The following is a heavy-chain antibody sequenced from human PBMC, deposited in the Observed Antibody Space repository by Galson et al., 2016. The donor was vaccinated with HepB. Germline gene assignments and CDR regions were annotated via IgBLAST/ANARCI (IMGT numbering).Heavy chain of an antibody. V-gene: IGHV1-24*01. Sequence: SVKVSCKVSGYRLSELSMHWVRQAPGKGLEWVGGFDPEEGETLYAQKFQGRVTMTEDSTTDTAYMELRSLRSDDTAVYYCATVGYDTLTGYYMGDAVDFWGQGTMVTVSS. J-gene: IGHJ3*01. CDR2: FDPEEGET. CDR3: ATVGYDTLTGYYMGDAVDF. D-gene: IGHD3-9*01. CDR1: GYRLSELS.